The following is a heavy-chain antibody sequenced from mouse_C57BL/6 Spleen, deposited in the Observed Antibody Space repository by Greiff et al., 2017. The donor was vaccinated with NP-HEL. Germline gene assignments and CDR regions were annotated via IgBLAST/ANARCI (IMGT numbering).Heavy chain of an antibody. J-gene: IGHJ4*01. CDR2: ISSGGSYT. CDR1: GFTFSSYG. CDR3: ANPYAMDY. Sequence: EVQLVESGGDLVKPGGSLKLSCAASGFTFSSYGMSWVRQTPDKRLEWVATISSGGSYTYYPDSVKGRFTISRDNAKNTLYLQMSSLKSEDTAMYYCANPYAMDYWGQGTSVTVSS. V-gene: IGHV5-6*01.